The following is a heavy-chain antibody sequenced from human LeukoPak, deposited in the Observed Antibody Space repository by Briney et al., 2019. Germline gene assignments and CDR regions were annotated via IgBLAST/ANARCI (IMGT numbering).Heavy chain of an antibody. CDR2: IYYSGST. D-gene: IGHD3-22*01. CDR1: GGSISPYY. CDR3: ARHLAPSSGYLTLDY. J-gene: IGHJ4*02. Sequence: PSETLSLTCTVSGGSISPYYWSWIRQPPGKGLEWIAYIYYSGSTDYNPSLKSRVTISVDTSKNQFSLKLSSMTAADTAVYYCARHLAPSSGYLTLDYWGQGILVTVSS. V-gene: IGHV4-59*08.